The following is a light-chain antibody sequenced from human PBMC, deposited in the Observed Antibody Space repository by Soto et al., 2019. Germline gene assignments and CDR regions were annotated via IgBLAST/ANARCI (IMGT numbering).Light chain of an antibody. CDR2: SNY. Sequence: QSVLTQPPSASGTPGQRVTISCSGRSSNIGSNTVNWYQQLPGTAPKLLIYSNYQRPSGVPDRFSGSKSGTSASLAISGLQSEDEANYYCAAWDGSLSGVVFGGGTQLTVL. CDR1: SSNIGSNT. J-gene: IGLJ2*01. V-gene: IGLV1-44*01. CDR3: AAWDGSLSGVV.